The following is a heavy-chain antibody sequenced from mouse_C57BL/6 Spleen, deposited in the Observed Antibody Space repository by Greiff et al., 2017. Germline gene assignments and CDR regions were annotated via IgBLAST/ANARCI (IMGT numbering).Heavy chain of an antibody. V-gene: IGHV1-82*01. J-gene: IGHJ2*01. D-gene: IGHD1-1*01. CDR2: IYPGDGDT. CDR1: GYAFSSSW. Sequence: VKLQESGPELVKPGASVKISCKASGYAFSSSWMNWVKQRPGKGLEWIGRIYPGDGDTNYNGKFKGKATLTADKSSSTAYMQPSSLTSEDSAVYFCARYPHYYGSSYDSFFDYWGQGTTLTVSS. CDR3: ARYPHYYGSSYDSFFDY.